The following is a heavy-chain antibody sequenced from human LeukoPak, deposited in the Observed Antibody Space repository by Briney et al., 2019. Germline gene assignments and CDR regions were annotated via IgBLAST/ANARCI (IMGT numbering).Heavy chain of an antibody. CDR2: ISGSGGST. J-gene: IGHJ4*02. CDR3: AKDYNLRFLEWLLYSAFDY. V-gene: IGHV3-23*01. D-gene: IGHD3-3*01. CDR1: GFTFSSYA. Sequence: PGGSLRLSCAASGFTFSSYAMRWVRQAPGKGLEWVSAISGSGGSTYYADSVKGRFTISRDNSKNTLYLQMNSLRAEDTAVYYCAKDYNLRFLEWLLYSAFDYWGQGTLVTVSS.